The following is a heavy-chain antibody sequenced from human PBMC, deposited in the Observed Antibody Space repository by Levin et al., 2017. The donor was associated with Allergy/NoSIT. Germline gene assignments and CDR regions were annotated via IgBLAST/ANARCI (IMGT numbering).Heavy chain of an antibody. Sequence: SQTLSLTCAVSGYSIRNGYYWGWIRQPPGKGLEWIGEIYHNGSTSYNPSLKSRVTMSLDKSNNRFSLSLASVTAADTAVYFCARVPVAVLGPTSWFDPWGQGTLVTVSS. J-gene: IGHJ5*02. CDR3: ARVPVAVLGPTSWFDP. CDR2: IYHNGST. CDR1: GYSIRNGYY. V-gene: IGHV4-38-2*01. D-gene: IGHD1-26*01.